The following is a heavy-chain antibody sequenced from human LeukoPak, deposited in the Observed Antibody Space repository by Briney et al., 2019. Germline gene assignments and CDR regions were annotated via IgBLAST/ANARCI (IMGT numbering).Heavy chain of an antibody. CDR1: GYTFTSYG. CDR2: ISAYNGNT. V-gene: IGHV1-18*01. D-gene: IGHD2-21*02. CDR3: ARVVLDCGGDCYTYYFDY. Sequence: GASVKVSCTASGYTFTSYGISWVRQAPGQGLEWMGWISAYNGNTNYAQKLQGRVTMTTDTSTSTAYMELRSLRSDDTAVYYCARVVLDCGGDCYTYYFDYWGQGTLVTVSS. J-gene: IGHJ4*02.